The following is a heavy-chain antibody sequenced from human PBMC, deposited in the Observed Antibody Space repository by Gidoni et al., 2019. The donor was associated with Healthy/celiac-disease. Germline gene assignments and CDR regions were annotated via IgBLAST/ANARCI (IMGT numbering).Heavy chain of an antibody. CDR3: ARSQQLLPYYYGMDV. J-gene: IGHJ6*02. D-gene: IGHD6-13*01. Sequence: QVQLVESGGGVVQPGRSLRLSCAASGFTFSSYAMHWVRQAPGKGLEWVAVISYDGSNKYYADSVKGRFTISRDNSKNTLYLQMNSLRAEDTAVYYCARSQQLLPYYYGMDVWGQGTTVTVSS. V-gene: IGHV3-30-3*01. CDR1: GFTFSSYA. CDR2: ISYDGSNK.